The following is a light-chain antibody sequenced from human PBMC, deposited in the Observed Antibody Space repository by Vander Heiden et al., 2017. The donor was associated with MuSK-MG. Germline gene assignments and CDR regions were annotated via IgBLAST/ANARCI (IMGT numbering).Light chain of an antibody. CDR2: DAS. CDR1: ESIDSN. V-gene: IGKV3-15*01. Sequence: VMTQSPATLSVSPGERATLSCRASESIDSNLDWYQQKPGQAPRLLISDASTRATGIPARFSGSGSGTDFTLTISGLQSDDTAVYHCQQYANWRPFGPGTKVXIK. CDR3: QQYANWRP. J-gene: IGKJ1*01.